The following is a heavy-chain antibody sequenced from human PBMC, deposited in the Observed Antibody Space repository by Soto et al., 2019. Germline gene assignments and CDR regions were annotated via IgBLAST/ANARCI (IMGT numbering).Heavy chain of an antibody. CDR2: ISAYNVNT. CDR3: ARVGRHSSSKRNYYYYYMDV. D-gene: IGHD6-6*01. V-gene: IGHV1-18*01. J-gene: IGHJ6*03. Sequence: ASVKVSCKASGYTFTSYGISWVRQAPGQGLEWMGWISAYNVNTNYAQKLQGRVTMTTDTSTSTAYMELRSLRSDDTAVYYFARVGRHSSSKRNYYYYYMDVWGKGTTVTVSS. CDR1: GYTFTSYG.